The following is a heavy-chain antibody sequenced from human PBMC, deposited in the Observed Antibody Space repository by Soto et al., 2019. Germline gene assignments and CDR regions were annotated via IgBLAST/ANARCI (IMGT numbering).Heavy chain of an antibody. CDR3: ASPKFCTNGVCPEGAFDI. V-gene: IGHV1-2*04. CDR2: INPNSGGT. J-gene: IGHJ3*02. D-gene: IGHD2-8*01. CDR1: GYTFTGYY. Sequence: ASVKVSCKASGYTFTGYYMHWVRQAPGQGLEWMGWINPNSGGTNYAQKFQGWVTMTRDTSISTAYMELSSLRSEDTAVYYCASPKFCTNGVCPEGAFDIWGQGTMVTVSS.